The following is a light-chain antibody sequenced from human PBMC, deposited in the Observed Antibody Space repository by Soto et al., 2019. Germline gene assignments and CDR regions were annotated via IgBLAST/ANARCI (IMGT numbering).Light chain of an antibody. J-gene: IGKJ1*01. CDR3: QQYGNSRGT. CDR1: QSVSSSY. CDR2: GAS. Sequence: EIVLTQSPGTLSLSPGERATLSCRASQSVSSSYLAWYQQKPGQAPRLLIYGASSRATGIPDRFSGSGSGTDFTLTISRLEPEDFAVYYCQQYGNSRGTFGQRTKVDIK. V-gene: IGKV3-20*01.